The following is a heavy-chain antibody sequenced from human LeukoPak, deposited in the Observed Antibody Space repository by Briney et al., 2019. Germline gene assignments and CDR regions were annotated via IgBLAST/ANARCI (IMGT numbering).Heavy chain of an antibody. Sequence: PGGSLRLSCAASGFTFSNYAMSWVRQAPGKGLEWVSAISGSGGSTYYADSVKGRFTISRDNSKNTLYLQMNSLRAEDTAVYYCARAGRITMVRGLKNWFDPWGQGTLVTVSS. CDR1: GFTFSNYA. CDR2: ISGSGGST. V-gene: IGHV3-23*01. D-gene: IGHD3-10*01. CDR3: ARAGRITMVRGLKNWFDP. J-gene: IGHJ5*02.